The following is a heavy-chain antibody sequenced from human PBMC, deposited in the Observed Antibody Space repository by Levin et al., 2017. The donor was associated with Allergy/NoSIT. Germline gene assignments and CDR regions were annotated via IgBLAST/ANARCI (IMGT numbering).Heavy chain of an antibody. D-gene: IGHD3-22*01. J-gene: IGHJ6*02. CDR2: IWYDGSNK. CDR1: GFTFRSYG. V-gene: IGHV3-33*01. CDR3: ARGMAHFYDGSAWSHLIDYYAMDV. Sequence: PGESLKISCTASGFTFRSYGMYWVRQAPGRGLEWVAVIWYDGSNKYYLDSVEGRFTISRDNSKNTLYLEMNSLRVEDTAVYYCARGMAHFYDGSAWSHLIDYYAMDVWGQGTTVAVSS.